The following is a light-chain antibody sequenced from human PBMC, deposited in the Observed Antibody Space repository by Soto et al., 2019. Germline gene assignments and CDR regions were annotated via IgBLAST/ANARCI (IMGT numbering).Light chain of an antibody. J-gene: IGKJ1*01. Sequence: DIQMTQSPSSLSASVGERVTITCRASQGIRNYLAWYQQKPGKVPKLLIYGASTLQSGVPSRFSGSGYGAEFTLTINSRQPEDGATYYCQKYNSDPPGTFGQGTKLEVK. V-gene: IGKV1-27*01. CDR1: QGIRNY. CDR3: QKYNSDPPGT. CDR2: GAS.